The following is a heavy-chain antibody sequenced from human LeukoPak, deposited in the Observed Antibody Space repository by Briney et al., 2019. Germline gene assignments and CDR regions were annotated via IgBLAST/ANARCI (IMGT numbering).Heavy chain of an antibody. CDR3: ARGKMATGSNFDY. CDR1: GGSISSSSYY. J-gene: IGHJ4*02. Sequence: SETLSLTCTVSGGSISSSSYYWGWIRQPPGKGLEWIGSIYYSGSTYHNPSLKSRVTISVDTSKNQFSLKLSSVTAADTAVYYCARGKMATGSNFDYWGQGTLVTVSS. CDR2: IYYSGST. V-gene: IGHV4-39*07. D-gene: IGHD5-24*01.